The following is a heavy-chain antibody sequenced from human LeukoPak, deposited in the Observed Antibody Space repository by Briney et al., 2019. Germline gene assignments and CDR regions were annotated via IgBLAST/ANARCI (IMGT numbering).Heavy chain of an antibody. CDR3: AREGGDAVVAATDWFDP. CDR1: GGTFSSYA. J-gene: IGHJ5*02. V-gene: IGHV1-69*13. CDR2: IIPIFGTA. D-gene: IGHD2-15*01. Sequence: SVKVSCKASGGTFSSYAISWVRQAPGQGLEWMGGIIPIFGTANYAQKFQGRVTITADESTSTAYMELSSLRSEDTAVYYCAREGGDAVVAATDWFDPWGQGTLVTVSS.